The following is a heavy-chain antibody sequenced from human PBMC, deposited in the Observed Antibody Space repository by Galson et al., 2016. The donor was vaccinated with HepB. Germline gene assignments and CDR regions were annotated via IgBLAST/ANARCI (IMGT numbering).Heavy chain of an antibody. J-gene: IGHJ6*02. CDR2: AFHSGST. V-gene: IGHV4-59*01. CDR1: GGSIINYY. Sequence: SETLSLTCSVSGGSIINYYWSWVRQPPGKGLEWIGYAFHSGSTNYNHSLKSRVAISMDTPKNQFSLKLSSVTAADTAVYFCAGFWERGFYYYGMDVWGQGTTVTVSS. CDR3: AGFWERGFYYYGMDV. D-gene: IGHD1-26*01.